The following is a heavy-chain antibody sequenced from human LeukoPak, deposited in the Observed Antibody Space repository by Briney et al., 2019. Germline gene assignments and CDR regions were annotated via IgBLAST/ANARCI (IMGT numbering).Heavy chain of an antibody. J-gene: IGHJ4*02. Sequence: ASVKVSCKASGYTFTSYGISWVRQAPGQGLEWMGWVSAYNGNTNYAQKLQGRVTMTTDTSTSTAYMELRSLRSDDTAVYYCARDGETAGYSYGSALYWGQGTLVTVSS. CDR2: VSAYNGNT. V-gene: IGHV1-18*01. D-gene: IGHD5-18*01. CDR3: ARDGETAGYSYGSALY. CDR1: GYTFTSYG.